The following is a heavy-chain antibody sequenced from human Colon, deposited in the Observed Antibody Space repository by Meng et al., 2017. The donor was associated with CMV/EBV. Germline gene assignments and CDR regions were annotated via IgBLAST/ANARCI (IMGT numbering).Heavy chain of an antibody. V-gene: IGHV3-23*01. CDR3: EGSDF. Sequence: GSLRLSWAASGFTFSSYAMSWARQTPGKGLEWVSTISDSGSRTHYADSVKGRFTVSRDNSKNTLSLLMSSLRADDTAIYYCEGSDFWGQGTLVTVSS. J-gene: IGHJ4*02. CDR1: GFTFSSYA. CDR2: ISDSGSRT.